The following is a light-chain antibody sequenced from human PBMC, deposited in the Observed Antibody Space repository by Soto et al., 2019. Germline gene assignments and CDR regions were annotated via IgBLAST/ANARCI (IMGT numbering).Light chain of an antibody. CDR1: QSISDY. V-gene: IGKV1-39*01. CDR3: QQSFITPWT. CDR2: AAY. J-gene: IGKJ1*01. Sequence: DIQMTQSPSSLSASVGDSVTITCRASQSISDYLNWYRQKPGKAPEVLIYAAYSLQSGVPSRFSGSGSETDFTLTISSLQPEDSATYYCQQSFITPWTFGQGTKVDIK.